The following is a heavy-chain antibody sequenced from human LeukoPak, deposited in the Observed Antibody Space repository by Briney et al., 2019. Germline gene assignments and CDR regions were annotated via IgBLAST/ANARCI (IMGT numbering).Heavy chain of an antibody. CDR2: ISYGGSNE. CDR1: GFTFSTYG. D-gene: IGHD1-26*01. Sequence: GGSLRLSCAASGFTFSTYGMHWIRQAPGKGLEWVALISYGGSNEYYADSVMGRFTVSRDNSKNTLYLQMNSLRAEDTAVYYCAKDLRSYYAFDIWGQGTVVTVSS. V-gene: IGHV3-30*18. J-gene: IGHJ3*02. CDR3: AKDLRSYYAFDI.